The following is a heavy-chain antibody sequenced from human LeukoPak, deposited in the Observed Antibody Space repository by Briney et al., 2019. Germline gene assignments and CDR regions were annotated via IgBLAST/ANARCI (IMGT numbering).Heavy chain of an antibody. V-gene: IGHV3-33*08. CDR3: ARAGIAAAGPFDY. CDR2: IWYDGSNK. J-gene: IGHJ4*02. CDR1: GFTFSSYG. D-gene: IGHD6-13*01. Sequence: PGRSLRLSCTASGFTFSSYGMHWVRQAPGKGLEWVAVIWYDGSNKYYADSVKGRFTISRDNSKNTLYLQMNSLRAEDTAVYYCARAGIAAAGPFDYWGQGTLVTVSS.